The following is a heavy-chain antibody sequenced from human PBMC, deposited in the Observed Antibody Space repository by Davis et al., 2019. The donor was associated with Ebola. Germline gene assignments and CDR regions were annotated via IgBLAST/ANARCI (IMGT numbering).Heavy chain of an antibody. V-gene: IGHV4-34*01. CDR1: GGSFSGYY. J-gene: IGHJ5*02. CDR2: INHSGST. CDR3: ARGVGATTAWFDP. Sequence: MPSETLSLTCAVYGGSFSGYYWRWIRQPPGKGLEWIGEINHSGSTNYNPSLKSRVTISVDTSKNQFSLKLSSVTAADTAVYYCARGVGATTAWFDPWGQGTLVTVSS. D-gene: IGHD1-26*01.